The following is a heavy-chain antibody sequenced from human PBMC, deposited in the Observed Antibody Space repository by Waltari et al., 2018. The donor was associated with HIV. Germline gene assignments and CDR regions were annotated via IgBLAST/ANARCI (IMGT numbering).Heavy chain of an antibody. CDR3: ARDPRGSESGFDI. J-gene: IGHJ3*02. D-gene: IGHD3-10*01. Sequence: QVQLVQSGAEVKRPGASVKVSCKASGYPFITYYIHWVRQAPGQGLEWMGISNPGGGSTNYAQKLQGRVTMTRDSSTSTVYMEVNSLKSEDTAVYYCARDPRGSESGFDIWGQGTVVTVSS. CDR1: GYPFITYY. CDR2: SNPGGGST. V-gene: IGHV1-46*04.